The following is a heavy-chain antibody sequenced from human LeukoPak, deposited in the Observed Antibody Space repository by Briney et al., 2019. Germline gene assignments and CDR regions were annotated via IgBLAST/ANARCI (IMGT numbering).Heavy chain of an antibody. CDR3: ARNAAVATSRSWFDP. V-gene: IGHV4-59*08. J-gene: IGHJ5*02. Sequence: NPSETLSLTCTVSGGSISNYYWSWIRQPPGKGLEWIGYAYYSGSTNYNPSLESRVTMSVDTSKNKFTLKLSSVTAADTAVYYCARNAAVATSRSWFDPWGQGSLVTVSS. CDR2: AYYSGST. CDR1: GGSISNYY. D-gene: IGHD6-19*01.